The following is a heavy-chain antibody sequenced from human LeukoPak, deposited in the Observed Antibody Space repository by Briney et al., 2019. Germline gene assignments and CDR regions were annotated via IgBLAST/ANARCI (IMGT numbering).Heavy chain of an antibody. V-gene: IGHV4-39*07. D-gene: IGHD1-7*01. CDR3: AAWNWGYYYMDV. CDR1: GGSISSSSYY. J-gene: IGHJ6*03. CDR2: IYYSGST. Sequence: SETLSLTCTVSGGSISSSSYYWGWLRQPPGKGLEWIGSIYYSGSTYYNPSLKSRVTISVDTSKNQFSLKLSSVTAADTDVYYCAAWNWGYYYMDVWGKGTTVTVSS.